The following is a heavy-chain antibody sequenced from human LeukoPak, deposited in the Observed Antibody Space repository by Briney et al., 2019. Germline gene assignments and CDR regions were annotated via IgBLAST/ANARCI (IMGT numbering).Heavy chain of an antibody. CDR2: VSFDGSNE. J-gene: IGHJ5*02. V-gene: IGHV3-30-3*01. CDR1: GLTFGTSA. Sequence: PGGSLRLSCADSGLTFGTSAMHWARQAPGEGLECVAVVSFDGSNEKYADSVRGRFTISRDNSKKMLYLQMNSLSREDTAVYYCVRGVGYTLLSWGQGTLVTVSS. CDR3: VRGVGYTLLS. D-gene: IGHD1-1*01.